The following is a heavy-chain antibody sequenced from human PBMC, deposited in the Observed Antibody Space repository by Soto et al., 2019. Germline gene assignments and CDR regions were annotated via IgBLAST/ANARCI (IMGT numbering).Heavy chain of an antibody. CDR1: GYTFTSYA. D-gene: IGHD5-18*01. CDR2: INGGAGDT. J-gene: IGHJ5*02. V-gene: IGHV1-3*01. Sequence: GASVKVSCKASGYTFTSYAIHWVRQAPGQRLEWMGWINGGAGDTLYSQNFQGRVSFTRDTATNTAFMDLSSLNSEDTAVYYCARSPSRMAAETQLDPWGQGSLVTVSS. CDR3: ARSPSRMAAETQLDP.